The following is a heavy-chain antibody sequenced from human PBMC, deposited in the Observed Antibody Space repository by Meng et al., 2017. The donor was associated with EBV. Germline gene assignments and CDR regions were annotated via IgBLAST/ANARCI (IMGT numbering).Heavy chain of an antibody. CDR3: NSGSHSPLDS. Sequence: EGQVLVSGGGLVEAGGSMRLFCAASGFSFSNYAMGWVRQAPGKGLEWVSGISATSVDTYYADSVKGRFAISRDNSKNTVTLHMNILRAEDTAIYYCNSGSHSPLDSWGQGTLVTVSS. CDR1: GFSFSNYA. D-gene: IGHD1-26*01. CDR2: ISATSVDT. V-gene: IGHV3-23*01. J-gene: IGHJ4*02.